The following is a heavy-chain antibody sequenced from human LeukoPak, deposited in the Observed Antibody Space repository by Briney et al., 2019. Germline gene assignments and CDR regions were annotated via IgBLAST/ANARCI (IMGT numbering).Heavy chain of an antibody. CDR2: ISSSSGTI. Sequence: PGGSLRLSCAASGFTFNIFSMNWVRQAPGKGLEWVSYISSSSGTIYYVDSVKGRFTISRDNANNSVYLQMNSLRAEDTAVYYCAKERGDYSNYVFNWFDPWGQGTLVTVSS. CDR1: GFTFNIFS. D-gene: IGHD4-11*01. V-gene: IGHV3-48*01. J-gene: IGHJ5*02. CDR3: AKERGDYSNYVFNWFDP.